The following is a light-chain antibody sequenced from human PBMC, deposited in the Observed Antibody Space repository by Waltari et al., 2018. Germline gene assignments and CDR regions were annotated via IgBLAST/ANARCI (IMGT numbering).Light chain of an antibody. J-gene: IGKJ2*01. Sequence: TVLTQSPATLSLSPGERATLSCRASQRIGSSLAWYQQNPGQPPRLLMFDASIRATGIPARFSGSGSGTDFTLTISSLEPEDLAVYYCQQRSNPPAYTFGQGTKVEIK. CDR1: QRIGSS. CDR2: DAS. CDR3: QQRSNPPAYT. V-gene: IGKV3-11*01.